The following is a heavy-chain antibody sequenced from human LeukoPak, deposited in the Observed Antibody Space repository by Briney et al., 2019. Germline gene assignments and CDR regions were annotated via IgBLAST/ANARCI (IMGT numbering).Heavy chain of an antibody. J-gene: IGHJ4*02. CDR3: VRISCIVGSCYQPVY. D-gene: IGHD2-15*01. CDR1: GYSISSVYY. CDR2: VHHAGTT. Sequence: SETLSLTCVVSGYSISSVYYWGWIRQPPGKGLEWIGNVHHAGTTFYNPSLKSRVAMSVDTSKNQFSLKLNSVTAADTAVYYCVRISCIVGSCYQPVYWSQGTLVTVSS. V-gene: IGHV4-38-2*01.